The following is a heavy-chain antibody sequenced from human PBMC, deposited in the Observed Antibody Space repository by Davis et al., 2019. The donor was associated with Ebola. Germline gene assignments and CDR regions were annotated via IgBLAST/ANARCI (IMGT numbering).Heavy chain of an antibody. Sequence: PGGSLRLSCAASGFTFDDYAMHWVRQAPGKGLEWVSLISWDGGSTYYADSVKGRFTISRDNSKNSLYLQMNSLRAEDTALYYCAKDMSSGWHHYYYYGMDVWGQGTTVTVSS. CDR3: AKDMSSGWHHYYYYGMDV. D-gene: IGHD6-19*01. CDR1: GFTFDDYA. CDR2: ISWDGGST. J-gene: IGHJ6*02. V-gene: IGHV3-43D*04.